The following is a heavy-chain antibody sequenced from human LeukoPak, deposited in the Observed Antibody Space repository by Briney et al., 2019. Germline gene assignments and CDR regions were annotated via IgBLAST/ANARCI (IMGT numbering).Heavy chain of an antibody. D-gene: IGHD6-19*01. CDR2: IDPSDSYT. J-gene: IGHJ4*02. Sequence: GESLKISCQGSGYSFTSYWISWVRQMPGKGLEWMGRIDPSDSYTNYSPSFQGHVTISADKSTSTAYLQWSSLKASDTAMYYCARQSQQWLEHDYWGQGTLVTVSS. V-gene: IGHV5-10-1*01. CDR1: GYSFTSYW. CDR3: ARQSQQWLEHDY.